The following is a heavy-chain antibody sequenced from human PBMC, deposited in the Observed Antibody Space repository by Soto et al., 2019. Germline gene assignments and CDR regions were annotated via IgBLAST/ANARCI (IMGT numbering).Heavy chain of an antibody. J-gene: IGHJ3*02. D-gene: IGHD3-22*01. CDR1: GYSISSGYY. CDR3: ARARGAGGTMIEGGAFDI. Sequence: LSLTCAVSGYSISSGYYWGWIRQPPGKGLEWIGSIYHSGSTYYNPSLKSRVTILVDTSKNQFSLKLSSVTAADTAVYYCARARGAGGTMIEGGAFDIWGQGTMVTVSS. V-gene: IGHV4-38-2*01. CDR2: IYHSGST.